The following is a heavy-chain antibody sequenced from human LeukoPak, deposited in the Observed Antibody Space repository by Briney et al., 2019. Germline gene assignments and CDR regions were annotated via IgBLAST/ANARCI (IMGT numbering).Heavy chain of an antibody. D-gene: IGHD3-22*01. CDR1: GFTFTAYW. CDR3: ARDYYYDSSGYYRY. J-gene: IGHJ4*02. CDR2: ISSSGSTI. V-gene: IGHV3-11*01. Sequence: PGGSLRLSCAASGFTFTAYWMTWVRQAPGKGLEWVSYISSSGSTIYYADSVKGRFTISRDNAKNPLYLQMNSLRAEDTAVYYCARDYYYDSSGYYRYWGQGTLVTVSS.